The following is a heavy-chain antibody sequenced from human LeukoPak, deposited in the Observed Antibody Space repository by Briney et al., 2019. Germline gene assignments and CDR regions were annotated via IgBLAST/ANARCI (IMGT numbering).Heavy chain of an antibody. Sequence: GGSLRLSCAASGFTFSGYAMTWVRQAPGKGLEWVAVISDSGAISHDAESVKGRFTISRDNSKNTLHLQMNSLRAEDTALYYCAKYISGYAPNFDYWGQGTLVTVSS. CDR2: ISDSGAIS. J-gene: IGHJ4*02. V-gene: IGHV3-23*01. D-gene: IGHD6-19*01. CDR1: GFTFSGYA. CDR3: AKYISGYAPNFDY.